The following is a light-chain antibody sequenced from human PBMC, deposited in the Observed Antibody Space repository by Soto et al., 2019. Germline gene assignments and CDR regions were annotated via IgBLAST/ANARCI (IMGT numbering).Light chain of an antibody. J-gene: IGKJ5*01. Sequence: DIVMTQSPLSLPVTPGEPASISCGSGQSLLHTNGCNYLDWYLQRPGQSPQLLIYLGSNRASGVPDRFSGSGSGTDFTLKITRVEAEDVGVYYCMQALRTPVTFGQGTRLEIK. CDR2: LGS. CDR3: MQALRTPVT. CDR1: QSLLHTNGCNY. V-gene: IGKV2-28*01.